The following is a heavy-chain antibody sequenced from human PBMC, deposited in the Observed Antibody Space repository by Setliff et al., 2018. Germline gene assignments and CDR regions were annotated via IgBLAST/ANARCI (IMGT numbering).Heavy chain of an antibody. CDR2: INSDESRA. J-gene: IGHJ4*02. V-gene: IGHV3-74*01. D-gene: IGHD5-12*01. Sequence: PGGSLRLSCAGSGFTFSKYWMHWVRQAPGKGLVWVSRINSDESRANYAEKFQGRVTMTTDTSTTTVYMEVASLRSDDTAVYYCVRGPGPSVVVAMPFDRWGQGTLVTVSS. CDR3: VRGPGPSVVVAMPFDR. CDR1: GFTFSKYW.